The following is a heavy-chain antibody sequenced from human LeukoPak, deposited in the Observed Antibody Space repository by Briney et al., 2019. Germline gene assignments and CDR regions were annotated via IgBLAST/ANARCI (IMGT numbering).Heavy chain of an antibody. Sequence: SETLSLTCTVSGDSFSSVTDYWAWIRQPPGKGLEWIASGDYSGGTYYNPSLESRVAISADMSKNQFSLKLTSVTGADTAVYYCAGGVGSGYYISPYYYYYMDVWGKGTTVTVSS. CDR2: GDYSGGT. J-gene: IGHJ6*03. D-gene: IGHD3-3*01. V-gene: IGHV4-39*07. CDR1: GDSFSSVTDY. CDR3: AGGVGSGYYISPYYYYYMDV.